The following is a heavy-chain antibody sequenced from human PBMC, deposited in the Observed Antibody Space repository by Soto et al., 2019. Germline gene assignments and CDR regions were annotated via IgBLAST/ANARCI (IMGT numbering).Heavy chain of an antibody. V-gene: IGHV3-33*01. CDR2: IWYDGSNK. D-gene: IGHD6-25*01. J-gene: IGHJ5*02. Sequence: GGSLRLSCAASGFTFSSYALHWVRQAPGKGLEWVALIWYDGSNKYYADSVKGRFTISRDNSKNTLYLQMNSLRAEDTAVYYCARPHGGSSGWDNWFDPWGQGTLVTVSS. CDR3: ARPHGGSSGWDNWFDP. CDR1: GFTFSSYA.